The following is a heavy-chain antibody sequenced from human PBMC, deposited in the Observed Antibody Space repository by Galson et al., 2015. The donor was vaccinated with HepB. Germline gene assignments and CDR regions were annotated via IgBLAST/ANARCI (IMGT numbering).Heavy chain of an antibody. J-gene: IGHJ4*02. Sequence: SLRLSXXXSGFTXNXYAXXXVRQAPGKGLXXXXTTSSSGSSTYYADSVKGRFTISRDNSKNTLYLQMNSLRADDTAVYYCAKDRXAVAAARGSDYWGQGTLXTVSS. CDR3: AKDRXAVAAARGSDY. D-gene: IGHD6-19*01. CDR1: GFTXNXYA. V-gene: IGHV3-23*01. CDR2: TSSSGSST.